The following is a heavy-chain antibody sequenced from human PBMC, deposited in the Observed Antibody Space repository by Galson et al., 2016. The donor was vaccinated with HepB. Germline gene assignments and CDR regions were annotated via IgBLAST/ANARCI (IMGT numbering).Heavy chain of an antibody. J-gene: IGHJ4*02. CDR3: ARDRSSGSGNFGY. D-gene: IGHD3-10*01. CDR2: IYHSGST. CDR1: GGSISSGGSY. V-gene: IGHV4-31*03. Sequence: TLSLTCTVSGGSISSGGSYWSWIRQHPRKGLEWIGYIYHSGSTYYNPSLKSRVSISVDTSKNQFSLRLSSVTAADTAVYYCARDRSSGSGNFGYWGQGTLVTVSS.